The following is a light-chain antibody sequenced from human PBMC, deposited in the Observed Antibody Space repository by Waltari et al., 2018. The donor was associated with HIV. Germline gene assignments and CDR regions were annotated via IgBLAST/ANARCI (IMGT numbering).Light chain of an antibody. CDR2: YNS. CDR1: YIGGKS. J-gene: IGLJ3*02. Sequence: SYVLTQPPSVSVAPGAAATISCGASYIGGKSVHWYKQQPGQAPVLVTRYNSDRPSGIPDRISGSNSGHTATLTITSVEAGDEATYYCQVWDSSNEHVVFGGGTELTVL. CDR3: QVWDSSNEHVV. V-gene: IGLV3-21*04.